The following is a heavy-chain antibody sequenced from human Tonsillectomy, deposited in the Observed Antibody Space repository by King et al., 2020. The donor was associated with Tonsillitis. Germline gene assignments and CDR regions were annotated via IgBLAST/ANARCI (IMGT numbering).Heavy chain of an antibody. J-gene: IGHJ5*02. Sequence: QLVQSGAEVKKPGASVKVSCKASGYTFTSYYMYWVRQAPGQGLEWMGIINPSDGSTDYTQKFQGRLTMTRDTSTSTVYMGLSSLKSEDTAVYYCARDLLPGERPSWFDPWGQGTLVSAPS. D-gene: IGHD6-6*01. CDR1: GYTFTSYY. CDR2: INPSDGST. V-gene: IGHV1-46*03. CDR3: ARDLLPGERPSWFDP.